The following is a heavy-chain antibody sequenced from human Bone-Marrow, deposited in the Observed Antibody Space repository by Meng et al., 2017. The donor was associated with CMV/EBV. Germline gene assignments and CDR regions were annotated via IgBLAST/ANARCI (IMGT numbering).Heavy chain of an antibody. CDR2: IKSKTDGGTT. V-gene: IGHV3-15*07. J-gene: IGHJ4*02. CDR1: VFTFHNAW. D-gene: IGHD6-13*01. Sequence: SCAASVFTFHNAWMNWVRPAPGKGLEWVGRIKSKTDGGTTDYAAPVKGRFTISRDDSKNTLYLQMNSLKTEDTAVYYCTTDRVWANGYWGQGTLVTVSS. CDR3: TTDRVWANGY.